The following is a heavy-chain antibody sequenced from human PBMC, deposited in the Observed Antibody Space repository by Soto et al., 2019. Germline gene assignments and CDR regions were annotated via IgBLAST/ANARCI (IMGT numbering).Heavy chain of an antibody. D-gene: IGHD1-1*01. CDR2: ISNDGSIT. J-gene: IGHJ4*02. V-gene: IGHV3-74*01. CDR1: GFIFSNYW. Sequence: GGSLRLSCEASGFIFSNYWMHWVRQTPGTGLVWVSRISNDGSITNYADSVKGRFTISRDNAKNTLYLQMNSLRAEDTAVYYCAKDLTWNQVDYWGQGALVTVSS. CDR3: AKDLTWNQVDY.